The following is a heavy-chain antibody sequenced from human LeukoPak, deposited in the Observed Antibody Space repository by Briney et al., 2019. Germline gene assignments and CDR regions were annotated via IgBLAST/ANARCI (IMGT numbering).Heavy chain of an antibody. CDR1: GFNLSAYS. V-gene: IGHV3-21*01. CDR3: ARGTVAGTIQH. Sequence: GGSLRLSCAASGFNLSAYSMNWLRQAPGKGLEWVSCISRRSDSIYYADSVKGRFTISRDNAKNTLYLQMSRLSVEDTGVYFCARGTVAGTIQHWGQGTLVSVSS. D-gene: IGHD6-19*01. CDR2: ISRRSDSI. J-gene: IGHJ1*01.